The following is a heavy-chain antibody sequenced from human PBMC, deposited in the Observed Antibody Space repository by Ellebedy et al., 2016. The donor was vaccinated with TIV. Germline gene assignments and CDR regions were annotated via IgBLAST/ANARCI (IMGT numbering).Heavy chain of an antibody. J-gene: IGHJ3*02. Sequence: GESPKISCQGSGYSFTSYWIGWVRQMPGKGLEWMGIIYPGDSDTRYSPSFQGQVTISADKSISTAYLQWSSLKASDTAMYYCARRKGTTVVTNDAFDIWGQGTMVTVSS. D-gene: IGHD4-23*01. CDR1: GYSFTSYW. V-gene: IGHV5-51*01. CDR2: IYPGDSDT. CDR3: ARRKGTTVVTNDAFDI.